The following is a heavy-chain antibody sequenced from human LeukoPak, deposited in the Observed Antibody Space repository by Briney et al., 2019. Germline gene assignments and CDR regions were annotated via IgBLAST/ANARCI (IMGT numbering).Heavy chain of an antibody. V-gene: IGHV1-18*04. CDR3: ARLTAAAGYESPNFDY. CDR1: GYTFTSYG. CDR2: ISACNGNT. D-gene: IGHD6-13*01. Sequence: GASVKVSCKASGYTFTSYGISWVRQAPGQGLEWMGWISACNGNTNYAQKLQGRVTMTTDTSTSTAYMELRSLRSDDTAVYYCARLTAAAGYESPNFDYWGQGTLVTVSS. J-gene: IGHJ4*02.